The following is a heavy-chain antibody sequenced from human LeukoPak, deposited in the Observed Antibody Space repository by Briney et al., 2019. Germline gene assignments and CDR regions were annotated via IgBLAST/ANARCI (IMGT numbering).Heavy chain of an antibody. Sequence: GGSLRLSCAASGFTFSRYWIHWVRQAPGKGLEWVSRINPDGSTTTYADSVKGRFTISRDNAKNTVYLQMNSLRAEDTAVYYCARVLSGSWDWFDPWGQGTLVIVSS. CDR2: INPDGSTT. J-gene: IGHJ5*02. CDR1: GFTFSRYW. V-gene: IGHV3-74*01. CDR3: ARVLSGSWDWFDP. D-gene: IGHD3-22*01.